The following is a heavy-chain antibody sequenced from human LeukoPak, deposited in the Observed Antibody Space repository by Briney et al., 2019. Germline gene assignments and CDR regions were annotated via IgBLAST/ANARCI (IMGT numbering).Heavy chain of an antibody. CDR1: GDSISSGTYY. V-gene: IGHV4-61*02. J-gene: IGHJ4*02. CDR3: ARSELLWFGGVNSGFDY. CDR2: IYTSGST. D-gene: IGHD3-10*01. Sequence: SQTLSLTCTVSGDSISSGTYYWSWIRQPAGKGLEWIGRIYTSGSTNYNPSLKSRVTISVDTSKNQFSLKLDSVTAADTAVYYCARSELLWFGGVNSGFDYWGQGTLVTVSS.